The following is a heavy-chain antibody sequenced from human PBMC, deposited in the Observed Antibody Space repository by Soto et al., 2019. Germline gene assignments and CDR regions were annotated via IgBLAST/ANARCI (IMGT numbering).Heavy chain of an antibody. J-gene: IGHJ5*02. CDR3: ARSFTIFGVVISFSWFDP. D-gene: IGHD3-3*01. CDR1: GYTFTGYY. V-gene: IGHV1-2*02. CDR2: INPNSGGT. Sequence: GASVKVSCKASGYTFTGYYMHWVRQAPGQGLEWMGWINPNSGGTNYAQKFQGRVTMTRDTSISTAYMELSRLRSDDTAVYYCARSFTIFGVVISFSWFDPWGQGTLVTVS.